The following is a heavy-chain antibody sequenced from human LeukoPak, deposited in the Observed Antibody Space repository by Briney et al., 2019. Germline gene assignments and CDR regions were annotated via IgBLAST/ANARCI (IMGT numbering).Heavy chain of an antibody. J-gene: IGHJ6*03. Sequence: SETLSLTCAVYDGSFSGYHWTWIRQSPGKGLEWIGDINPSGSTYYNPSLKSRLTISVDTSKNQFSLKLRSVAAADTAVYYCARGRHDITMIVVVMTSVSYYLDVWGKGTTVTVS. D-gene: IGHD3-22*01. CDR1: DGSFSGYH. CDR2: INPSGST. V-gene: IGHV4-34*01. CDR3: ARGRHDITMIVVVMTSVSYYLDV.